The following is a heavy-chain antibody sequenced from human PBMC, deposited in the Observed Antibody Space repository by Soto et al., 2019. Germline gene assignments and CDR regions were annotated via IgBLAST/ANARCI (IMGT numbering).Heavy chain of an antibody. V-gene: IGHV1-69*01. CDR2: MIPIFGTA. CDR1: GGTFSSYA. J-gene: IGHJ4*02. D-gene: IGHD3-22*01. CDR3: ARSGLNYYDSSGYYSKAIFDY. Sequence: QVQLVQSGAEVKKPGSSVKVSCKASGGTFSSYAISWVRQAPGQGLEWMGGMIPIFGTANYAQKFQGRVTITADESTSTAYMELSSLRSEDTAVYYCARSGLNYYDSSGYYSKAIFDYWGQGTLVTVSS.